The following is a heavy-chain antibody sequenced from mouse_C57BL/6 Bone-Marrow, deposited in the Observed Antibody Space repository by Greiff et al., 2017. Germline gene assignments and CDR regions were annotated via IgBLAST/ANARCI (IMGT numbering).Heavy chain of an antibody. Sequence: QVQLQQSGAELVRPGTSVKLSCKASGYTFTSYWMHWVKQRPGQGLEWIGVIDPSDSYTNYNQKFKGKATLTVDTSSSTAYMQLSSLTSEDSAVYYCARANYDYAWFAYWGQGTLVTVSA. CDR1: GYTFTSYW. CDR2: IDPSDSYT. D-gene: IGHD2-4*01. J-gene: IGHJ3*01. V-gene: IGHV1-59*01. CDR3: ARANYDYAWFAY.